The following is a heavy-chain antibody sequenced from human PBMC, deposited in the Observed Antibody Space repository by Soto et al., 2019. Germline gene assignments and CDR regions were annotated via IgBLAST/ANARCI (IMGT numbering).Heavy chain of an antibody. V-gene: IGHV1-69*02. CDR3: ASPQLDGGNSGFGY. D-gene: IGHD1-1*01. CDR1: GGTFSSYT. J-gene: IGHJ4*02. Sequence: QVQLVQSGAEVKKPGSSVKVSCKASGGTFSSYTISWVRQAPGQGLEWMGRIIPILGIANYAQKFQGRVTITADKSTSTAYMELSSLRSEDTAVYYCASPQLDGGNSGFGYWGQGTLVTVSS. CDR2: IIPILGIA.